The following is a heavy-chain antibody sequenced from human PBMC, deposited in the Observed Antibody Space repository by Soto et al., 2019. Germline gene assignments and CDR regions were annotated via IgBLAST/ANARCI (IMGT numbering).Heavy chain of an antibody. J-gene: IGHJ4*02. Sequence: QVQLVQSGAEVKKPGSSVKVSCKASGGTFSSYAISWVRQAPGQGLEWMGGIIPIFGTANYAQKFQGRVTITADEATSTAYMELSSLRSEDTAVYYCARAARIAAAGMAPLLGYWGQGTLVTVSS. CDR2: IIPIFGTA. CDR1: GGTFSSYA. CDR3: ARAARIAAAGMAPLLGY. V-gene: IGHV1-69*12. D-gene: IGHD6-13*01.